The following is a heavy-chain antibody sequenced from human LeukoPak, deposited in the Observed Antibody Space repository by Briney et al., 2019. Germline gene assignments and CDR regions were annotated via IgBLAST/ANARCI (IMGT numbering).Heavy chain of an antibody. D-gene: IGHD2-8*02. CDR1: GYTFTDFY. CDR2: IKLDSGGT. CDR3: ARGNPGRGSFLYDY. V-gene: IGHV1-2*02. J-gene: IGHJ4*02. Sequence: ASVKVSCKTSGYTFTDFYMYWVRQAPGQGLDYMGWIKLDSGGTNYAPKLQGRVTMTRDTSVSTAYMELRSLSSDDTAVYYCARGNPGRGSFLYDYWGQGTLVTVPS.